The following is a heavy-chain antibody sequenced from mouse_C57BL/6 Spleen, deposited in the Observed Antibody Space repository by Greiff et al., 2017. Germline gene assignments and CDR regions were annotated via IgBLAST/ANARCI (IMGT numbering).Heavy chain of an antibody. D-gene: IGHD1-1*01. Sequence: VQLQQSGPELVKPGDSVKISCKASGYSFTGYFMNWVMQSHGKSLEWIGRINPYNGDTFYNQKFKGKATLTVDKSSSTAHMELRSLTSEDSAVYYCAREYYYGSRYYFDYWGQGTTLTVSS. CDR2: INPYNGDT. CDR1: GYSFTGYF. J-gene: IGHJ2*01. V-gene: IGHV1-20*01. CDR3: AREYYYGSRYYFDY.